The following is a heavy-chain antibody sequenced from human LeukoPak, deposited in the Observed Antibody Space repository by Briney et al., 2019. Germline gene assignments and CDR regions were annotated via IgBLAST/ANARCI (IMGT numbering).Heavy chain of an antibody. CDR3: ARRLYCTNGVCYTSLLSRPHWFDP. J-gene: IGHJ5*02. CDR2: INHSGST. D-gene: IGHD2-8*01. Sequence: SETLSLTCAVYGGSFSGYYWSWIRQPPGKGLEWIGEINHSGSTNYNPSLKSRVTISVDTSKNQFSLKLSSVTAADTAVYYCARRLYCTNGVCYTSLLSRPHWFDPWGQGTLVTVSS. CDR1: GGSFSGYY. V-gene: IGHV4-34*01.